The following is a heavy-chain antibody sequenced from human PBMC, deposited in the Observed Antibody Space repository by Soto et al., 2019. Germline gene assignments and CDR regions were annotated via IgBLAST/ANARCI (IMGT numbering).Heavy chain of an antibody. Sequence: LRLSCAASGFIFTSYSMVWVRLAPGKGLEWVASISSGSDSIFYADSVKGRFTVSRDNAKKSLFLQMNNLRAEDTAVYFCARDRSADRFVQYFQHWGQGTQVTVSS. D-gene: IGHD6-19*01. V-gene: IGHV3-21*01. CDR1: GFIFTSYS. CDR2: ISSGSDSI. J-gene: IGHJ1*01. CDR3: ARDRSADRFVQYFQH.